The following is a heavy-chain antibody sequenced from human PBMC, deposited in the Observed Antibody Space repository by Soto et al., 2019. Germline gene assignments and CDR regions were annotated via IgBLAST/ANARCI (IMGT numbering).Heavy chain of an antibody. V-gene: IGHV1-3*01. CDR3: ARVGRAVADPGGY. CDR2: INAGNGNT. Sequence: QVQLVQSGAEVKKPGASVKVSCKASGYTFTSYAMHWVRQAPGQRLEWMGWINAGNGNTKYSQKFQGRVTITRDTPASTAYMELSSLRSEDTAVYYCARVGRAVADPGGYWGQGTLVTVSS. J-gene: IGHJ4*02. D-gene: IGHD6-19*01. CDR1: GYTFTSYA.